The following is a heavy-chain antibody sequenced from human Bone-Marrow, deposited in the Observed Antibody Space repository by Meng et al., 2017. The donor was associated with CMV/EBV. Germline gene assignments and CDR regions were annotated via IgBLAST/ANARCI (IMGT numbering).Heavy chain of an antibody. CDR3: ARVRCSTTSCYYEYYYGMDV. D-gene: IGHD2-2*01. V-gene: IGHV6-1*01. CDR2: TYYRSKWYI. CDR1: GDSVSSNSAT. Sequence: SQTLSLTCAISGDSVSSNSATWSWIRQSPSRGLEWLGRTYYRSKWYIDYAVSVKSRIDINPDTSKNQFSLQLNAVTPEDTAVYHCARVRCSTTSCYYEYYYGMDVWGQGTTVTVSS. J-gene: IGHJ6*02.